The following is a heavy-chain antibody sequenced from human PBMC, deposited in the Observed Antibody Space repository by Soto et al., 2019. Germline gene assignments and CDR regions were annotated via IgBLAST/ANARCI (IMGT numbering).Heavy chain of an antibody. J-gene: IGHJ4*02. Sequence: GGTLRLSCAASGFTFSSYGMHWVRQAPGKGLEWVAVISYDGSNKYYADSVKGRFTISRDNSKNTLYLQMNSLRAEDTAVYYCAKDLSYYYGSGSYSGFDYWGQGTLVTVSS. CDR1: GFTFSSYG. D-gene: IGHD3-10*01. CDR2: ISYDGSNK. CDR3: AKDLSYYYGSGSYSGFDY. V-gene: IGHV3-30*18.